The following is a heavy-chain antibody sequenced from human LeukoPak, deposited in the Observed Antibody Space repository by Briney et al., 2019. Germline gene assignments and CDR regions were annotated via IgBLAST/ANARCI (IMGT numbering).Heavy chain of an antibody. D-gene: IGHD5-24*01. CDR1: AFSVSNNY. CDR3: ARSRHGYSNFDF. J-gene: IGHJ4*02. Sequence: GGSLRLSCAASAFSVSNNYMHWVRQAPGKGLEWVSVIYSGGGTNYADSVKGRLTISRDTSTNTVYLQMNSLRAEDTAVYYCARSRHGYSNFDFWGQGALVTVSS. CDR2: IYSGGGT. V-gene: IGHV3-53*01.